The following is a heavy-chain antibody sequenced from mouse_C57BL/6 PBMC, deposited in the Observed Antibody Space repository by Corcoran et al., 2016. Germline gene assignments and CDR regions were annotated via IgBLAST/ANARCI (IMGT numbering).Heavy chain of an antibody. V-gene: IGHV9-3*01. CDR2: INTYSGVP. CDR3: ARDCGAMDY. Sequence: QIQLVQSGPELKKPGETVKISCKTSGYTFTTYGMSWVKQAPGKGLKWMGWINTYSGVPTYADDFKGRFAFSLETSASTAYLQINNLKNEDTATYFCARDCGAMDYWGQGTSVTVSS. J-gene: IGHJ4*01. CDR1: GYTFTTYG.